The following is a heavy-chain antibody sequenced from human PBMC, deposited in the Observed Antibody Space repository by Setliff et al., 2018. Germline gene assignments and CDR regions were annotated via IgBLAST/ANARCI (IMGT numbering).Heavy chain of an antibody. CDR1: GGSITSSSYY. Sequence: SETLSLTCTVSGGSITSSSYYWGWIRQPPGKGLEWIGNIYYSGSTYYNPSLKSRVTISVDTSKNQFSLKLSSVTAADTAVYYCARGAPGWELLSWFDPWGQGTLVTVSS. D-gene: IGHD1-26*01. V-gene: IGHV4-39*07. CDR2: IYYSGST. J-gene: IGHJ5*02. CDR3: ARGAPGWELLSWFDP.